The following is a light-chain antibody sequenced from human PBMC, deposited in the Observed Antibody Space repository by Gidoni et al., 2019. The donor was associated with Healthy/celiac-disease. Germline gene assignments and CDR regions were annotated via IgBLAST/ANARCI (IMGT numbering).Light chain of an antibody. CDR1: QSISSY. CDR3: RQSYNAVA. V-gene: IGKV1-39*01. J-gene: IGKJ4*01. CDR2: AAS. Sequence: DIQMTQSPSSLSASVGDRVTITCRASQSISSYLNWYQQKPGKAPKLLIYAASSLQSGVPSRFSGSGSETDFTLTISSLQPEDFETYYCRQSYNAVAFGGGTKVEIK.